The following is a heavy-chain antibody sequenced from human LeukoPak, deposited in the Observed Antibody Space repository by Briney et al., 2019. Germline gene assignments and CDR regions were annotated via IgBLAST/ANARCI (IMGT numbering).Heavy chain of an antibody. J-gene: IGHJ4*02. CDR3: ARDRYTGSYYGY. V-gene: IGHV3-7*01. D-gene: IGHD1-26*01. Sequence: PGGSLRLSCVASGFTFSSYWMTWVRQAPGKGLEWVANIKQDGSEKYYVDSVRGRFTISRDNATNSLYLQMNSLRAEDTAVYYCARDRYTGSYYGYWGQGTLVTVSS. CDR2: IKQDGSEK. CDR1: GFTFSSYW.